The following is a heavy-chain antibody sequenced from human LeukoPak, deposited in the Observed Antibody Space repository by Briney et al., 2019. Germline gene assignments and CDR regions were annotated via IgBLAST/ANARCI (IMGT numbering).Heavy chain of an antibody. V-gene: IGHV3-30*02. Sequence: GGSLRLSCAASGFTFSSYGIHWVRQAPGKGLEWVAFIRYDGSNKYYTDSVKGRFTISRDNSKNTLYLQMNSLRAEDTAVYYCAKLVLVVATSDAFDIWGQGTMVTVSS. J-gene: IGHJ3*02. CDR3: AKLVLVVATSDAFDI. D-gene: IGHD2-15*01. CDR2: IRYDGSNK. CDR1: GFTFSSYG.